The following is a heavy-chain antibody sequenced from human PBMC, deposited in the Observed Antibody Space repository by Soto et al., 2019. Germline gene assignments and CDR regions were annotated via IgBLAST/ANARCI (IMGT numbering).Heavy chain of an antibody. CDR1: GGTFSSYA. V-gene: IGHV1-69*13. J-gene: IGHJ4*02. D-gene: IGHD3-22*01. Sequence: SVKVSCKASGGTFSSYAISWVRQAPGQGLEWMGGIIPIFGTANYAQKFQGRVTITADESTSTAYMELSSLRSEDTAVYYCARDQKEYYDSSGYQFDYWGQGTLVTVSS. CDR3: ARDQKEYYDSSGYQFDY. CDR2: IIPIFGTA.